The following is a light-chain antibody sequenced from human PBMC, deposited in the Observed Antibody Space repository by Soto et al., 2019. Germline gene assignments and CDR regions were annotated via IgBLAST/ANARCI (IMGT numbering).Light chain of an antibody. CDR2: GAS. CDR1: QSFSSN. V-gene: IGKV3-15*01. J-gene: IGKJ5*01. Sequence: EIVMTQSPAPPSVSPGERAPLSCRASQSFSSNLAWYQQKPGQAPRLLIYGASTRATGIPARFSGSGSGTDFTLTISGLQSEDFAVYYCQHYNNWLITFGQGTRLEIK. CDR3: QHYNNWLIT.